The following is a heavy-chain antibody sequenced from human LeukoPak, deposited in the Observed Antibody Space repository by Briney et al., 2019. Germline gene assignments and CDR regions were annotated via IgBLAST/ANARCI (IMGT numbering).Heavy chain of an antibody. CDR3: TRRVPYASSGYYRD. CDR1: GVSIRTDY. CDR2: IHYSGSP. D-gene: IGHD3-22*01. J-gene: IGHJ4*02. V-gene: IGHV4-59*08. Sequence: SETLSLTCTVSGVSIRTDYWSCSRHPPWEGLCCRLYIHYSGSPSYNPSLKSRVPISMDTSKNQFSLKLSSVTAAGTAVYYCTRRVPYASSGYYRDWGQGTLVTVSS.